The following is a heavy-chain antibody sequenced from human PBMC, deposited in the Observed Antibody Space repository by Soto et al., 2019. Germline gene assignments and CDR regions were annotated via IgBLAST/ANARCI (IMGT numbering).Heavy chain of an antibody. D-gene: IGHD3-16*01. J-gene: IGHJ4*02. V-gene: IGHV1-69*13. CDR1: GGTFSSYA. CDR2: IIPIFGTA. Sequence: GASVKVSCKASGGTFSSYAISWVRQAPGQGLEWMGGIIPIFGTANYAQKFQGRVTITADESTSTAYMELSSLRSEDTAVYYCALRLGDPGRLYFDYWGQGTLVTVSS. CDR3: ALRLGDPGRLYFDY.